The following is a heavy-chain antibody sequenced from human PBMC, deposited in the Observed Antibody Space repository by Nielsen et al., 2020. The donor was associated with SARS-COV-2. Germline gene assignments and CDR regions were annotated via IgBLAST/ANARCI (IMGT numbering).Heavy chain of an antibody. D-gene: IGHD3-16*01. Sequence: SLKISCAASGFPFDDYAMHWVRQAPGKGLEWVSFISWHSHVIGYADSVKGRFTISRDNSKNTLYLQMNSLRAEDTAVYFCAKEHLVDRALIMYYFDSWGQGTLVTVSS. J-gene: IGHJ4*02. V-gene: IGHV3-9*01. CDR3: AKEHLVDRALIMYYFDS. CDR2: ISWHSHVI. CDR1: GFPFDDYA.